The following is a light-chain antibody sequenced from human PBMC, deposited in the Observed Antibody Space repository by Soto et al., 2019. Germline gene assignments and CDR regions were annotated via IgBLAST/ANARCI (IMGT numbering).Light chain of an antibody. CDR1: QSISDSSNNKNY. V-gene: IGKV4-1*01. J-gene: IGKJ2*01. CDR3: QQYYGSPPYT. Sequence: DIVMTQSSDSLAVSLGERATINCKSSQSISDSSNNKNYLAWYQQRPGQPPKLLIYWASTRESGVPDRFSGSGSGTDFTLTISSLQAEDVAVYFCQQYYGSPPYTFGQGTKLEIK. CDR2: WAS.